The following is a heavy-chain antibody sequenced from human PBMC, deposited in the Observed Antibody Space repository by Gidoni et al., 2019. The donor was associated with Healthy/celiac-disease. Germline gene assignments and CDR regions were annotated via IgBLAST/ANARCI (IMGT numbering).Heavy chain of an antibody. CDR2: IKQDGSEK. CDR1: GFTFSSYW. Sequence: VQLVESGGGLVQPRGSLRLSCAASGFTFSSYWMSWVRQAPGKGLEWVANIKQDGSEKYYVDSVKGRFTISRDNAKNSLYLQMNSRRAEDTAVYYCARDSLPDYYYYGMDVWGQGTTVTVSS. J-gene: IGHJ6*02. V-gene: IGHV3-7*01. CDR3: ARDSLPDYYYYGMDV.